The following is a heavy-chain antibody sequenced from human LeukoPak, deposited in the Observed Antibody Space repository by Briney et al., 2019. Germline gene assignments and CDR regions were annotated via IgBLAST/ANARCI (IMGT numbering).Heavy chain of an antibody. CDR3: ARHQLGTTFFDY. CDR2: IYTSGSS. D-gene: IGHD1-26*01. CDR1: GASIMSYY. J-gene: IGHJ4*02. V-gene: IGHV4-4*09. Sequence: SETLSLTCTVPGASIMSYYWSWIRQPPGKGLEWIGYIYTSGSSNYNPSLKSRVTISADTSKNQFSLKLSSVTAADTAVYYCARHQLGTTFFDYWGQGTLVTVSS.